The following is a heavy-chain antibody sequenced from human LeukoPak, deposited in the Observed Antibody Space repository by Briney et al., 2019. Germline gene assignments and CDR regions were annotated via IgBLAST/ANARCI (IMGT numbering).Heavy chain of an antibody. CDR3: ARHRRIAIRLTAYDV. CDR1: GFPFSIYW. D-gene: IGHD2-21*01. J-gene: IGHJ3*01. CDR2: MKQDGGEK. Sequence: GGSLRLSCAASGFPFSIYWMSWVRQAPGQGLEWVAYMKQDGGEKYYVDSVKGRFTISRDNAKNSLYLQMNSLRGEDTAVYYCARHRRIAIRLTAYDVWGHGTMVTVSS. V-gene: IGHV3-7*01.